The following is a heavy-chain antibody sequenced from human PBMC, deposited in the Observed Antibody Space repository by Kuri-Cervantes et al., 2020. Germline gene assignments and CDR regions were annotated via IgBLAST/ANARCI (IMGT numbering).Heavy chain of an antibody. Sequence: SETLSLTCTVSGGSINNYYWSWIRQPPGKGLEWIGEINHSGSTNYNPSLKSRVTISVDTSKNQFSLKLSSVTAADTAVYYCARGDYGYGFDYWGQGTLVTVSS. CDR1: GGSINNYY. V-gene: IGHV4-34*01. D-gene: IGHD3-16*01. CDR2: INHSGST. CDR3: ARGDYGYGFDY. J-gene: IGHJ4*02.